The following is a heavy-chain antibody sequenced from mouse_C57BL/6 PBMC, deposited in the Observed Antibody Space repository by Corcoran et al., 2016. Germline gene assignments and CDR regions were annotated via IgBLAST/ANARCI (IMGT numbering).Heavy chain of an antibody. V-gene: IGHV9-3*01. D-gene: IGHD1-1*01. CDR2: INTYSGVP. Sequence: QIQLVQSGPELKKPGETVKISCKASGYTFTTYGMSWVKQAPGKGLKWMGWINTYSGVPTYADDFKGRFAFSLETSASTAYLQINNLKNEDTATYFCARAHYDGSRGSYYCDYWGQGTTLTVSS. CDR1: GYTFTTYG. CDR3: ARAHYDGSRGSYYCDY. J-gene: IGHJ2*01.